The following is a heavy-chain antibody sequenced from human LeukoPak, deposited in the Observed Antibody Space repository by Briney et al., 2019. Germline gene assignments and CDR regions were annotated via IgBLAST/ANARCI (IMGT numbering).Heavy chain of an antibody. D-gene: IGHD3-22*01. CDR2: ISAYNGNT. CDR3: ARALYYYDSSGYAGVHAFDI. J-gene: IGHJ3*02. CDR1: GYTFTSYG. Sequence: GASVKVSCKASGYTFTSYGISWVRQAPGQGLEWMGWISAYNGNTNYAQKLQGRVTMTTDTSTSTAYMELRSLRSDDTAVYYCARALYYYDSSGYAGVHAFDIWGQGTMVTVSS. V-gene: IGHV1-18*01.